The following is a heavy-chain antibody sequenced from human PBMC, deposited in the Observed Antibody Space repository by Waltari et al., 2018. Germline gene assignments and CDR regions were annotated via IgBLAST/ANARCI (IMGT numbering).Heavy chain of an antibody. J-gene: IGHJ4*02. CDR2: LTHRGST. CDR1: GGSFTSYY. Sequence: QVKLQQWGAGLLKPSETLSLTCSVAGGSFTSYYWSWIRQPQGKGLEWIGELTHRGSTHNNPSLKGRVTMSVDTSKSQFSLKLTSVTAADTAVYYCLNLAYCNPSTCYPRPGWGPGNLVVVSS. D-gene: IGHD2-2*01. V-gene: IGHV4-34*01. CDR3: LNLAYCNPSTCYPRPG.